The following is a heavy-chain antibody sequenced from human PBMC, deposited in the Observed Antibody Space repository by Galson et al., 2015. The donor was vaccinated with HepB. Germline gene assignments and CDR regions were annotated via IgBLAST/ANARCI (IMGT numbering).Heavy chain of an antibody. CDR2: ICGDDGNT. Sequence: SVKVSCKASGFSLSNYGILWVRQAPGQGLEWMGWICGDDGNTDYAQKAQGRVIMTTDTYTNTVYMQLTILRSDDTAVYYCARQSPTEDTEVVHTIIVRSDYYGMDVCGQGTPVTVSS. CDR3: ARQSPTEDTEVVHTIIVRSDYYGMDV. D-gene: IGHD3-22*01. V-gene: IGHV1-18*04. CDR1: GFSLSNYG. J-gene: IGHJ6*02.